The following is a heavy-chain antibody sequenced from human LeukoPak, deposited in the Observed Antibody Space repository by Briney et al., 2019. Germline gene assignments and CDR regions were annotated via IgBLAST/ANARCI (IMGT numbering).Heavy chain of an antibody. CDR2: ISAYNGNT. D-gene: IGHD3-22*01. CDR3: ARTMRAYYYDSSGHLDY. Sequence: ASVKVSCKASGYTFTSYDINWVRQATGQGLEWMGWISAYNGNTNYAQKLQGRVTMTTDTSTSTAYMELRSLRSDDTAVYYCARTMRAYYYDSSGHLDYWGQGTLVTVSS. V-gene: IGHV1-18*01. J-gene: IGHJ4*02. CDR1: GYTFTSYD.